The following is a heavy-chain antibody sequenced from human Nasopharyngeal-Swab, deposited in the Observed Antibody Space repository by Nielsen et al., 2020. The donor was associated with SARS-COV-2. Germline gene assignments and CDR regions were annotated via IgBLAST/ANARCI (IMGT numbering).Heavy chain of an antibody. Sequence: GESLKISCAASGFSFSTFWMHWVRQVPGEGLVWVSRINTDGRRTSYADSVKGRFTISRDNAKNTLYLQMNSLRAEDTAVYYCARDPIVVVVAATGWFDPWGQGTLVTVSS. V-gene: IGHV3-74*01. CDR1: GFSFSTFW. J-gene: IGHJ5*02. CDR2: INTDGRRT. CDR3: ARDPIVVVVAATGWFDP. D-gene: IGHD2-15*01.